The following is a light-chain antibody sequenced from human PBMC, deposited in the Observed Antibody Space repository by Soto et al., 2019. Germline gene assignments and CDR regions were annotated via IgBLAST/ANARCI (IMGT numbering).Light chain of an antibody. Sequence: QSVLTQPPSVSGAPGQRATISCTGSSSNIGAGYDVHGYQQLPGTATKLLIYGNSNRHSGVPDRFSGSKSGTSASLSITGLQAEDEADYYCQSCGSSLSVVFGGGTKVTVL. CDR3: QSCGSSLSVV. V-gene: IGLV1-40*01. CDR1: SSNIGAGYD. J-gene: IGLJ2*01. CDR2: GNS.